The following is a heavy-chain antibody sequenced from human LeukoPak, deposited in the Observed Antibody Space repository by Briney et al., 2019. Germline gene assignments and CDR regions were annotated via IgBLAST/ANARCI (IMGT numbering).Heavy chain of an antibody. Sequence: GGSLRLSCAASGNYWMHWVRQAPGKGLVWVSHINSDGSWTSYADSVKGRFTISKDNAKNTVYLQMNNLRAEDTAVYYCARAKGVSTGYRPTDYWGQGTLVTVSS. CDR2: INSDGSWT. V-gene: IGHV3-74*01. D-gene: IGHD3-22*01. J-gene: IGHJ4*02. CDR3: ARAKGVSTGYRPTDY. CDR1: GNYW.